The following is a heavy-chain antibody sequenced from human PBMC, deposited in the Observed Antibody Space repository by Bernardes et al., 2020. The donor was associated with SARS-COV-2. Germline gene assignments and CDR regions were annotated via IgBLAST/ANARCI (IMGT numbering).Heavy chain of an antibody. Sequence: GSLRLSCAASGFTFSRYRMSWVRQAPGKGLEWVSSISRSSSYIYYADSVQGRFTISRDDAKNSLYLQMTGLRVDDTATYYCATDLILDGPASWGQGTLVTVSS. CDR3: ATDLILDGPAS. V-gene: IGHV3-21*06. J-gene: IGHJ5*02. CDR2: ISRSSSYI. CDR1: GFTFSRYR. D-gene: IGHD2-21*01.